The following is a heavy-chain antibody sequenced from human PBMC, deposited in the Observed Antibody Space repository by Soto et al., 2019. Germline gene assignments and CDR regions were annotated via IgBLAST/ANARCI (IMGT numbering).Heavy chain of an antibody. CDR2: ISGSGGST. V-gene: IGHV3-23*01. D-gene: IGHD3-10*01. Sequence: GGSLRLSCAASGFTFSSYAMSWVRQAPGKGLEWVSAISGSGGSTYYADSVKGRFTISRDNSKNTLYLQMNSLRAEDTAVYYCAKDGLWFGESLPIDYWGQGTLVTVSS. CDR1: GFTFSSYA. CDR3: AKDGLWFGESLPIDY. J-gene: IGHJ4*02.